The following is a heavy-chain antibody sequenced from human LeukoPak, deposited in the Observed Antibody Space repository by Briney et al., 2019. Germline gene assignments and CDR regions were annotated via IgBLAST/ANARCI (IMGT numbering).Heavy chain of an antibody. Sequence: GASVKVSCKASGYTFTSYGISWVRQAPGQGLEWMGWISAYNGNTNYAQKLQGRVTMTTDTSTSTAYMELRSLRSDDTAVYYCASHTETGEYSSSWWTGYSSGWPPYYFDYWGQGTLVTVSS. CDR3: ASHTETGEYSSSWWTGYSSGWPPYYFDY. V-gene: IGHV1-18*01. CDR2: ISAYNGNT. CDR1: GYTFTSYG. J-gene: IGHJ4*02. D-gene: IGHD6-19*01.